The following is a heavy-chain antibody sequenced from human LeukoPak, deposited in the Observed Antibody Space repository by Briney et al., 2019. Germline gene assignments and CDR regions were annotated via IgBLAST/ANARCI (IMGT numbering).Heavy chain of an antibody. J-gene: IGHJ3*02. CDR1: GFTFSNAW. V-gene: IGHV3-15*01. D-gene: IGHD1-1*01. CDR2: IKSKTDGGTT. Sequence: GGSLRLSCAASGFTFSNAWMSWVRQAPGKGLEWVGRIKSKTDGGTTDYAAPVKGRFTISRDDSKNTLYLQMNSLKTEGTAVYYRTTDRTGTLRGAFDIWGQGTMVTVSS. CDR3: TTDRTGTLRGAFDI.